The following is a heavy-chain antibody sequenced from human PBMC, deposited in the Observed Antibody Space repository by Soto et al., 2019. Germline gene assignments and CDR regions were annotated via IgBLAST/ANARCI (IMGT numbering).Heavy chain of an antibody. CDR1: EFSFSRSY. D-gene: IGHD3-16*01. CDR3: AGGYGGVDH. CDR2: ISSGGDST. Sequence: EVQLVESGGGLVKPGGSLRLSCAASEFSFSRSYMNWIRQAPGKGLEWVSSISSGGDSTFYADSMKGRFTISRDNAKNSLFLKMNSLTAEDPAVYYCAGGYGGVDHWGQGTLVTVSS. V-gene: IGHV3-21*06. J-gene: IGHJ4*02.